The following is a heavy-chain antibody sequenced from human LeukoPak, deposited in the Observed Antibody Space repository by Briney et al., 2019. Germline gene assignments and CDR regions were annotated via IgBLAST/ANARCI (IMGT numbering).Heavy chain of an antibody. CDR2: TNTNTGNP. CDR3: ARETTVAKTCWFDP. J-gene: IGHJ5*02. CDR1: GYTFTSYA. V-gene: IGHV7-4-1*02. D-gene: IGHD4-23*01. Sequence: ASVKVSCKASGYTFTSYAMNWVRQAPGQGLEWMGWTNTNTGNPTYAQGFTGRFVFSLDTSVSTAYLQISSLKAEDTAVYYCARETTVAKTCWFDPWGQGTLVTVSS.